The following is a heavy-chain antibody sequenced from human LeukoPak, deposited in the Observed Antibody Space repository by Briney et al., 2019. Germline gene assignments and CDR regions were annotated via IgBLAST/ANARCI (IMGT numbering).Heavy chain of an antibody. J-gene: IGHJ5*02. CDR3: ARRIQLWSGRDWFDP. CDR2: INHSGST. D-gene: IGHD5-18*01. V-gene: IGHV4-34*01. CDR1: GFTFSSYA. Sequence: GSLRLSCAASGFTFSSYAMSWVRQPPGKGLEWIGEINHSGSTNYNPSLKSRVTISVDTSKNQFSLKLSSVTAADTAVYYCARRIQLWSGRDWFDPWGQGTLVTVSS.